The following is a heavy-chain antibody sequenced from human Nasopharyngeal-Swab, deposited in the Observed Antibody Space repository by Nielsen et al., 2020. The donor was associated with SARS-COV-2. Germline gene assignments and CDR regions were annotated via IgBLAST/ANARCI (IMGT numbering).Heavy chain of an antibody. CDR1: GFTFSSYS. J-gene: IGHJ4*02. CDR2: ISSTGSYI. CDR3: ARGDDSSGYPYSHDY. V-gene: IGHV3-21*01. D-gene: IGHD3-22*01. Sequence: GESLKISCAASGFTFSSYSINWVRQAPGKGLEWVSSISSTGSYIYYADSVKGRFTISRDNSKNTLYLQMNSLRAEDTAVYYCARGDDSSGYPYSHDYWGQGTLVTVSS.